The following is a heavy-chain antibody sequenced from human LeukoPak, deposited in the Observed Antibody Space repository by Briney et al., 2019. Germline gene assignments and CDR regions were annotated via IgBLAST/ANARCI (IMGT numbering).Heavy chain of an antibody. J-gene: IGHJ5*02. CDR1: GGSFSGYY. CDR2: INHSGST. V-gene: IGHV4-34*01. CDR3: ARDSSRKWFDP. Sequence: SETLSLTCAVYGGSFSGYYWSWIRQPPGKGLEWIGEINHSGSTNYNPSLKSRVTISVDTSKNQFSLKLSSVTAEDTAVCYCARDSSRKWFDPWGQGTLVTVSS. D-gene: IGHD1-14*01.